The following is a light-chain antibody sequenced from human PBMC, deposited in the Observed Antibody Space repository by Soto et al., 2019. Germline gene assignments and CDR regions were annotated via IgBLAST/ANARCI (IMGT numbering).Light chain of an antibody. V-gene: IGKV1D-12*01. CDR3: QQADSFPLT. CDR1: QDISTL. CDR2: GAS. J-gene: IGKJ4*01. Sequence: IQMTQSPSSVSASIGDTVTITCRASQDISTLLAWYQQKPGKAPKLLIYGASTLESGVPSRFSGRGSGTDFTLTISSLQPEDFATYFCQQADSFPLTFGGGTKVEMK.